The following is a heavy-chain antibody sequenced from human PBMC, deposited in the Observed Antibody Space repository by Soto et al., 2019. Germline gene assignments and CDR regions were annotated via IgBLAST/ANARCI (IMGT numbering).Heavy chain of an antibody. D-gene: IGHD5-18*01. J-gene: IGHJ4*02. CDR3: ASPSTWIQLWFPFDY. CDR1: GFTFSSYA. V-gene: IGHV3-23*01. Sequence: HPGGSLRLSCAASGFTFSSYAMSWVRQAPGKGLEWVSAISGSGGSTYYADSVKGRFTISRDNSKNTLYLQMNSLRAEDTAVYYCASPSTWIQLWFPFDYWGQGTLVTVSS. CDR2: ISGSGGST.